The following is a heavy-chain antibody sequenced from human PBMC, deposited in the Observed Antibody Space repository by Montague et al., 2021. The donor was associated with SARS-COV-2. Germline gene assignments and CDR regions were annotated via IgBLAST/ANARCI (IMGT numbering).Heavy chain of an antibody. Sequence: TLSLTCSVSGGSISNGSYPWSWIRQPPGKGLEWIGYIFPGGGTYYXASLESRVTMSLDNSTNQLSLSLTSITAADTAAYFCARGGANFGDYGWLDPWGQGILVTVS. D-gene: IGHD4-17*01. J-gene: IGHJ5*02. CDR2: IFPGGGT. CDR1: GGSISNGSYP. V-gene: IGHV4-30-2*01. CDR3: ARGGANFGDYGWLDP.